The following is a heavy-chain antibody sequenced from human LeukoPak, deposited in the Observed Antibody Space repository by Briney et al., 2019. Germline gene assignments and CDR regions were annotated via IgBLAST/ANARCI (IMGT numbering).Heavy chain of an antibody. CDR3: AKARQWLVLLGAPSDY. J-gene: IGHJ4*02. Sequence: TGGSLRLSCAASGFTFSSYWMSWVRQAPGKGLEWVANIKQDGSEKYYVDSVKGRFTISRDNAKNSLYLQMNSLRAEDTAVYYCAKARQWLVLLGAPSDYWGQGTLVTVSS. D-gene: IGHD6-19*01. CDR1: GFTFSSYW. CDR2: IKQDGSEK. V-gene: IGHV3-7*01.